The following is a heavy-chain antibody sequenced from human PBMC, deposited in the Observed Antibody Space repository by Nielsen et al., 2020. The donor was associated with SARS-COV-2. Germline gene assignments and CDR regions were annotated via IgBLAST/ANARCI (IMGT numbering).Heavy chain of an antibody. Sequence: GESLKISCAASGFTFSSYWMHWVRQAPGKGLVWVSRINSDGSSTSYADSVKGRFTISRDNSKNTLYLQMNSLRAEDTALYYCAREMSVRENYYVGGGFDYWGPGTLVTVSS. CDR2: INSDGSST. D-gene: IGHD3-22*01. V-gene: IGHV3-74*01. J-gene: IGHJ4*02. CDR1: GFTFSSYW. CDR3: AREMSVRENYYVGGGFDY.